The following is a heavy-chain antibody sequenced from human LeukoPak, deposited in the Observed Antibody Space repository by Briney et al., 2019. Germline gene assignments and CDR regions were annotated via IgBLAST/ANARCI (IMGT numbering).Heavy chain of an antibody. CDR2: IIPIFGTA. CDR1: GGTFSSYA. D-gene: IGHD3-16*02. CDR3: ARDRMYYDYVWGSYRFFDY. V-gene: IGHV1-69*06. J-gene: IGHJ4*02. Sequence: ASVKVSCKASGGTFSSYAISWVRQAPGQGLEWMGGIIPIFGTANYAQKFQGRVTITADKSTSTAYMELSSLRSEDTAVYYCARDRMYYDYVWGSYRFFDYWGQGTLVTVSS.